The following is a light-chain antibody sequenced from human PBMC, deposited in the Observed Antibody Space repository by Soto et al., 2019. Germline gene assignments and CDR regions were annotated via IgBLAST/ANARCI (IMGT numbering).Light chain of an antibody. Sequence: QLVLTQPPSASGTPGQRVTISCSGSNSNIGSNTVNWYQQFPGAAPKLLVYSSNLRPSGVPDRFSGSKSGTSASLAISGLPSEDESDYYYAAWDGSMNGVVFGGGTKLTVL. V-gene: IGLV1-44*01. CDR2: SSN. CDR1: NSNIGSNT. J-gene: IGLJ3*02. CDR3: AAWDGSMNGVV.